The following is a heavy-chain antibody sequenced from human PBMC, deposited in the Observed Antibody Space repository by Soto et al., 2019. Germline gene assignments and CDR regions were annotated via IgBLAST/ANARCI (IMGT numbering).Heavy chain of an antibody. CDR3: ARVLVVVVAATGAFDY. V-gene: IGHV3-53*01. J-gene: IGHJ4*02. CDR2: IYSGGST. D-gene: IGHD2-15*01. Sequence: GGSLRLSCAASGFTVSSNYMSWVRQAPGKGLEWVSVIYSGGSTYYADSVKGRFTISRDNSKNTLYLQMNSLRAEDTAVYYCARVLVVVVAATGAFDYWGQGTLVTVSS. CDR1: GFTVSSNY.